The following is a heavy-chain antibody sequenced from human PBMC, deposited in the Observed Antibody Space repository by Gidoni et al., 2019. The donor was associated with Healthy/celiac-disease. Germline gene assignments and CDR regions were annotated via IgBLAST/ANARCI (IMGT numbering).Heavy chain of an antibody. CDR3: ARDRIRGYYYDSSGANY. D-gene: IGHD3-22*01. CDR2: MSSSSSYI. V-gene: IGHV3-21*01. CDR1: GFTFSSYS. Sequence: EVQLVESGGGLVKPGGSLRLSCAASGFTFSSYSMNWVRQTPGKGLEWVASMSSSSSYIYYTDSVKGRLTISRDNAKNSLYLQMNSLRAEDTAVYYCARDRIRGYYYDSSGANYWGQGTLVTVSS. J-gene: IGHJ4*02.